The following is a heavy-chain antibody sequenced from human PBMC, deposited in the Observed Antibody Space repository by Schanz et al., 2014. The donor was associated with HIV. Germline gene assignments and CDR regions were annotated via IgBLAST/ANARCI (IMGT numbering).Heavy chain of an antibody. CDR2: ISFDGSHK. CDR1: GFTFNSYG. CDR3: AKSHKHDSSDYYRFYYFGMDV. V-gene: IGHV3-30*18. D-gene: IGHD6-19*01. J-gene: IGHJ6*02. Sequence: QVRLVESGGGVVRPGRSLKLSCVGSGFTFNSYGMHWVRQTPGKGLEWVAAISFDGSHKYSADSVKGRFTISRDDSSDTLYLQMNSLRPEDTAVYYCAKSHKHDSSDYYRFYYFGMDVWGQGTTVTVSS.